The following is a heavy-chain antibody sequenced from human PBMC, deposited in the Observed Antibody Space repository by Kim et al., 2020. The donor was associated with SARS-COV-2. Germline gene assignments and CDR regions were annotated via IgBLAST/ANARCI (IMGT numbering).Heavy chain of an antibody. Sequence: GGSLRLSCAASGFTFSSYYMTWVRQAPGKGLEWMSYINQAGAIKYSAAAKNRCTITCSYDNNSLLLQMNSLLDEDEAVYYYATDWYWGIDVWGQGTLVTV. J-gene: IGHJ4*02. CDR1: GFTFSSYY. V-gene: IGHV3-48*02. D-gene: IGHD3-16*01. CDR2: INQAGAI. CDR3: ATDWYWGIDV.